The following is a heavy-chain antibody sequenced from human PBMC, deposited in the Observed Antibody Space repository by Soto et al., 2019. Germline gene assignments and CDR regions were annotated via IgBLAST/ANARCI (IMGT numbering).Heavy chain of an antibody. CDR2: IYYSGST. D-gene: IGHD3-10*02. J-gene: IGHJ4*02. CDR1: GGSISSGDYY. Sequence: QVQLQESGPGLVKPSQTLSLTCTVSGGSISSGDYYWSCIRQPPGTCLEWIGYIYYSGSTSYNPSLKGRVTISVHTSKNQFPLKLSYVTAADTAVYYCASGLFGTYDYWGQGSLVTVST. CDR3: ASGLFGTYDY. V-gene: IGHV4-30-4*08.